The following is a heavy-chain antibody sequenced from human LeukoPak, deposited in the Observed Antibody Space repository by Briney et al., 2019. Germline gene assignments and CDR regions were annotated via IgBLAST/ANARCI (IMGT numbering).Heavy chain of an antibody. CDR1: GGSISSSTYY. CDR2: VHHSGST. J-gene: IGHJ6*03. Sequence: SETLSLTCTVSGGSISSSTYYWGWIRQPPGKGLEWIASVHHSGSTYYNPSLKSRLTISVDTSKNQFSLKMSSVTAADTAVYFCARQLYVSGSYYAPMDVWGKGTTVTISS. V-gene: IGHV4-39*01. CDR3: ARQLYVSGSYYAPMDV. D-gene: IGHD3-10*01.